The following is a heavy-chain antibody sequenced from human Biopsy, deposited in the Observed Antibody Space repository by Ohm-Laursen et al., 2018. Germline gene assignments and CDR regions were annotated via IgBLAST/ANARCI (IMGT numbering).Heavy chain of an antibody. D-gene: IGHD1-1*01. CDR1: GYALTELS. Sequence: SVKVSCKVSGYALTELSMHWVRQAPGKGLEWMGGFAPENGKTVYAQNFQARVSMTEDTSTDTAYMELRSLRSEDTAVYYCAADINVWNVNYWGQGTQVTVSS. CDR2: FAPENGKT. J-gene: IGHJ4*02. CDR3: AADINVWNVNY. V-gene: IGHV1-24*01.